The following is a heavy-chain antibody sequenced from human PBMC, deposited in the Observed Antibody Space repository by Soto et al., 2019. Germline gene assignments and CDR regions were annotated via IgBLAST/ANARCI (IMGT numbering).Heavy chain of an antibody. Sequence: SESLSLTCTVSGGSICSYYWSWIRQPPGKGQEWIGYIYYSGSTNYNPSLKSRVTISVDTSKNQFSLKLSSVTAADTAVYYCARGQKWCRGGYNCMTYGMDVWGQGTTVTVSS. CDR3: ARGQKWCRGGYNCMTYGMDV. J-gene: IGHJ6*02. CDR2: IYYSGST. D-gene: IGHD5-12*01. V-gene: IGHV4-59*01. CDR1: GGSICSYY.